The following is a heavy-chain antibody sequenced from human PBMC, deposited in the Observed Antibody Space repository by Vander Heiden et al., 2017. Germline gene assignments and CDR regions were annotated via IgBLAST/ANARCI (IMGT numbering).Heavy chain of an antibody. CDR1: GFTCSGYD. Sequence: QVPLVESGGGLVKPGGSLRLARAAAGFTCSGYDKSWIPQAPGKGLEWVSYISSSGSTIYYADSVKGRFTISRDNAKNSLYLQMNSLRAEDTAVYYCARDDVGARRLIDYWGQGTLVTVSS. D-gene: IGHD1-26*01. V-gene: IGHV3-11*01. J-gene: IGHJ4*02. CDR3: ARDDVGARRLIDY. CDR2: ISSSGSTI.